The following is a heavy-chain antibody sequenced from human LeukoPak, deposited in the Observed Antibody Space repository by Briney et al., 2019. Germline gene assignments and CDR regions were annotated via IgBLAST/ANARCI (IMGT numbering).Heavy chain of an antibody. Sequence: TGGSLRLSCAASGFTFSSYAMSWVCQAPGKGLEWVSAISGSGGSTYYADSVKGRFTISRDKSKNTLYLQLNSLRAEDTAVYFCARQSGGPYNWCDPWGQGTLVTVSS. J-gene: IGHJ5*02. CDR3: ARQSGGPYNWCDP. CDR1: GFTFSSYA. D-gene: IGHD2-15*01. CDR2: ISGSGGST. V-gene: IGHV3-23*01.